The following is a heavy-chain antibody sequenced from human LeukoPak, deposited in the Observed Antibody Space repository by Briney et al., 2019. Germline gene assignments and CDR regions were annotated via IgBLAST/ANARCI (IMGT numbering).Heavy chain of an antibody. CDR3: AKDLGESVEGRGFDY. J-gene: IGHJ4*02. V-gene: IGHV3-23*01. CDR1: GCTFSSYA. CDR2: ISGSGGST. Sequence: QPGGSLRLSCAASGCTFSSYAMSWVRQAPGEGLEWVSAISGSGGSTYYADSVKGRFTISRDNSKNTLYLQMNSLRAEDTAVYYCAKDLGESVEGRGFDYWGQGTLVTVSS. D-gene: IGHD1-26*01.